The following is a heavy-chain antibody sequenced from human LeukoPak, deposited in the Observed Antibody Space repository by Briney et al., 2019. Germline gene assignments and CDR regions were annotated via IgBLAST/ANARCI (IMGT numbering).Heavy chain of an antibody. Sequence: ASVKVSCKASGYTFTSYYMHWVRQAPGQGLEWMGIINPSGGSTSYAQKFQGRVTMTRDMSTSTVYMELSSLRSEDTAVYYCARDGGSLLYYDILTGYLNYFDYWGQGTLVTVSS. V-gene: IGHV1-46*01. CDR2: INPSGGST. CDR1: GYTFTSYY. CDR3: ARDGGSLLYYDILTGYLNYFDY. J-gene: IGHJ4*02. D-gene: IGHD3-9*01.